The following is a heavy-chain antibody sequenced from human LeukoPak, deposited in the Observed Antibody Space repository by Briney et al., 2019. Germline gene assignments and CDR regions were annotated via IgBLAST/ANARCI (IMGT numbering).Heavy chain of an antibody. D-gene: IGHD1-7*01. CDR2: ISWNSGSI. CDR3: AIQRETSGTYGMDV. CDR1: GFTFDDYA. V-gene: IGHV3-9*01. Sequence: PGRSLRLSCAASGFTFDDYAMHWVRQAPGKGLEWVSGISWNSGSIGYADSVKGRFTISRDNAKNSLNLQMNSLRAEDTALYYCAIQRETSGTYGMDVWGQGTTVTVSS. J-gene: IGHJ6*02.